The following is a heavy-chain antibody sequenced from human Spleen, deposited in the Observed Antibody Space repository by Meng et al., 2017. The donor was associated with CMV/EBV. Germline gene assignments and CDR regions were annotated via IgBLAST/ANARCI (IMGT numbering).Heavy chain of an antibody. V-gene: IGHV1-69-2*01. CDR2: SDPENGET. Sequence: NISCRVSGYTFNAYKIHWVQQAPGKGLEWMGLSDPENGETTYAKKFQGRITMTADTSSDTAYMELSSLGFDDTAVYYCATAYQYLGYWGQGSLVTVSS. CDR3: ATAYQYLGY. CDR1: GYTFNAYK. J-gene: IGHJ4*02.